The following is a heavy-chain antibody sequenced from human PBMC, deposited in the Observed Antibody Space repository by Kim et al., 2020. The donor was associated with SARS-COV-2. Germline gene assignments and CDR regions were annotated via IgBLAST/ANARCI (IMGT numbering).Heavy chain of an antibody. J-gene: IGHJ3*01. CDR3: ARDRGWLRFYTF. D-gene: IGHD5-12*01. V-gene: IGHV3-30*04. CDR2: ISYDGSNK. CDR1: GFTFSSYA. Sequence: GGSLRLSCAASGFTFSSYAMHWVRQAPGKGLEWVAVISYDGSNKYYADSVKGRFTISRDNSKNTLYLQMNSLRAEDTAVYYCARDRGWLRFYTFWGQGTMVTVSS.